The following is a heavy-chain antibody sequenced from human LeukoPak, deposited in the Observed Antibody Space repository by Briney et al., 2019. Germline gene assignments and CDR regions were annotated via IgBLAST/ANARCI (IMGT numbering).Heavy chain of an antibody. Sequence: PGGSLRLSCAASGFTFSNYWIHWLRQAPGEGPVWVSRISPDGSTTHFADSVKGRFTLSRDNAENTVYLQMNSLRAEDRAVYYCARELMIGNSFFRYFDYWGQGTLVTISS. CDR1: GFTFSNYW. CDR3: ARELMIGNSFFRYFDY. D-gene: IGHD3-16*01. CDR2: ISPDGSTT. J-gene: IGHJ4*02. V-gene: IGHV3-74*01.